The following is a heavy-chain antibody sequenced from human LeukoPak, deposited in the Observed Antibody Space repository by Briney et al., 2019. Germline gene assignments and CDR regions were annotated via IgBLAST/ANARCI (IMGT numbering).Heavy chain of an antibody. J-gene: IGHJ6*02. CDR1: GFTFSRYW. CDR3: ARGTSSYYYYYFGMDV. V-gene: IGHV3-7*01. CDR2: INQDGSEK. Sequence: GGSLRLSCVTSGFTFSRYWMSWVRQAPGKGLEWVANINQDGSEKYYVDSVKGRFTFSRDNAKNSLFLQMNSLRAEDTAVYYCARGTSSYYYYYFGMDVWGQGTTVTVSS.